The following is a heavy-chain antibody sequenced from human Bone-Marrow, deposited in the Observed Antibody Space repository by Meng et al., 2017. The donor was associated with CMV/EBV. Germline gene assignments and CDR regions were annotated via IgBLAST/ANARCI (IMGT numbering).Heavy chain of an antibody. CDR1: GFTFSSYS. Sequence: GESLKISCAVSGFTFSSYSMNWVRQAPGKGLEWVSSISSSSSYIFYVDSVKGRFTISRDNAKNSLSLQMTSLRAEDTAVYYCARDLDSSGYPPAAFDIWGQGTMVTVSS. CDR3: ARDLDSSGYPPAAFDI. J-gene: IGHJ3*02. CDR2: ISSSSSYI. D-gene: IGHD3-22*01. V-gene: IGHV3-21*01.